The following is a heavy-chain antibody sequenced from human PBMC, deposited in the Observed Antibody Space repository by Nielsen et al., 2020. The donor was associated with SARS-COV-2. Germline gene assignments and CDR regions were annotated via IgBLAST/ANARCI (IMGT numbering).Heavy chain of an antibody. D-gene: IGHD2-2*01. V-gene: IGHV3-23*01. CDR1: GFSFSTDA. Sequence: GALRLSCAASGFSFSTDAMSGVRQATGKVREWGSAVSGSGGATFYADSVKGRFTISRDNSKNILYLQMNSLRVEDTAVYYCAKDLLEVPGSDNYYDGMDVWGHGTMVTVSS. J-gene: IGHJ6*02. CDR2: VSGSGGAT. CDR3: AKDLLEVPGSDNYYDGMDV.